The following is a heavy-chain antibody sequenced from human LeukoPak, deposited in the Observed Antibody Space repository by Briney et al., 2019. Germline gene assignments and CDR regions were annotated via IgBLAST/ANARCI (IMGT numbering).Heavy chain of an antibody. CDR3: ARGEGIAAAGNLGY. Sequence: SVKVSCKASGYTFTSYDINWVRQATGQGLEWMGGIIPIFGTANYAQKFQGRVTITADKSTSTAYMELSSLRSEDTAVYYCARGEGIAAAGNLGYWGQGTLVTVSS. V-gene: IGHV1-69*06. D-gene: IGHD6-13*01. CDR1: GYTFTSYD. CDR2: IIPIFGTA. J-gene: IGHJ4*02.